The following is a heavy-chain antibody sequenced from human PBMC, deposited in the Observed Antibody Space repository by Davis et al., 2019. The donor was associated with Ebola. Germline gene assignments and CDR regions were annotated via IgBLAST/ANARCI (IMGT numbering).Heavy chain of an antibody. D-gene: IGHD1-1*01. CDR2: INPSGGST. Sequence: ASVQVSCKASGYTFTSYYMHWVRQAPGQGLEWMGIINPSGGSTSYAQKFQGRVTMTRDTSTSTVYMELSSLRSEDTAVYYCARDGAVLERRVGAFDIWGQGTMVTVSS. CDR3: ARDGAVLERRVGAFDI. J-gene: IGHJ3*02. CDR1: GYTFTSYY. V-gene: IGHV1-46*01.